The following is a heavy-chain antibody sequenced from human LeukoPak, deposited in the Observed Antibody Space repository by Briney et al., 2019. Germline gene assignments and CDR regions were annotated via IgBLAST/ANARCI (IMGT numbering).Heavy chain of an antibody. CDR1: GFTVSSSP. D-gene: IGHD1-26*01. V-gene: IGHV3-53*04. J-gene: IGHJ5*02. Sequence: GGSLRLSCAASGFTVSSSPINWVRQAPGRGLEWGSVIYSGGNTFYADSVKGRFTISRHNSENTLYLQMNSLSADDTAVYYCVRLMGSGWFDPWGQGTLVTVFS. CDR3: VRLMGSGWFDP. CDR2: IYSGGNT.